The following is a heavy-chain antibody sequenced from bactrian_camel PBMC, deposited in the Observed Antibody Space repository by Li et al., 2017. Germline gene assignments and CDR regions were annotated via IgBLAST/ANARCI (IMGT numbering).Heavy chain of an antibody. CDR3: AADSFNLQLARHYKY. Sequence: VQLVESGGGAVQNGGSLRLSCGASGHTYSSNCMGWFRQAPGKEREVVAVIGSIGNTLYADSVKGRFSISGDSARTTLYLQMNNLELEDTAMYFCAADSFNLQLARHYKYWGQGTQVTVS. J-gene: IGHJ4*01. CDR2: IGSIGNT. V-gene: IGHV3S53*01. CDR1: GHTYSSNC. D-gene: IGHD2*01.